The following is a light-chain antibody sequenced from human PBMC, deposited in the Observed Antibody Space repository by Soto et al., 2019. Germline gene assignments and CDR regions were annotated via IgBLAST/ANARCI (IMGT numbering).Light chain of an antibody. V-gene: IGKV1-39*01. CDR2: AAS. CDR1: QSISSY. CDR3: QQSYSTSLIT. J-gene: IGKJ5*01. Sequence: DIQMTQSPSSLSASVGDRVTITCRASQSISSYLNWYQQKPGKAPKLLIYAASSLQSGVPSRFSGSGSGTDFTLTISSLQPEDFVTYYCQQSYSTSLITFGQGTRLEIK.